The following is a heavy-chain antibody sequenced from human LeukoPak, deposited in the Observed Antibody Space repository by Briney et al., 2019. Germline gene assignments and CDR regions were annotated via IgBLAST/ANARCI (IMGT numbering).Heavy chain of an antibody. CDR3: FASDYDYNPNNDP. D-gene: IGHD3-16*01. CDR2: IRTDGSNK. CDR1: GFTFSNYG. J-gene: IGHJ5*02. Sequence: PGGSLRLSCAASGFTFSNYGMHWVRQAPANGLEWVTFIRTDGSNKYYADSVKGRFTISRDNSKNTLYLQMNSLRAEDTAVYYCFASDYDYNPNNDPWGQGTLVTVSS. V-gene: IGHV3-30*02.